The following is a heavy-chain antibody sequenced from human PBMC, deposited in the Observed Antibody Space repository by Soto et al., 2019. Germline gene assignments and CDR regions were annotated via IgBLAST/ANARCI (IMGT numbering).Heavy chain of an antibody. CDR2: IIPIFGTA. CDR1: GGTFSSYA. D-gene: IGHD6-13*01. V-gene: IGHV1-69*13. J-gene: IGHJ4*02. CDR3: ARASYSSSWYGGLFFFDY. Sequence: SVKVSCKASGGTFSSYAISWVRQAPGQGLEWMGGIIPIFGTANYAQKFQGRVTITADESTSTAYMELSSLRSEDTAVYYCARASYSSSWYGGLFFFDYWGQGTLVTVS.